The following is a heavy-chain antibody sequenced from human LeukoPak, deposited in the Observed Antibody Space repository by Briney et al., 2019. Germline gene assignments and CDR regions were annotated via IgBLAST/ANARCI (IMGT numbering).Heavy chain of an antibody. CDR1: GYTFINYY. CDR2: INGNGGNV. V-gene: IGHV1-46*01. D-gene: IGHD1-26*01. CDR3: ARPSGSFHRYYYGMDV. Sequence: ASVKLSCKASGYTFINYYMHWVRQAPGQGLEWMGIINGNGGNVNYAQNFQGRVIMTRDTSTSTVYMELSGLRSEDTAVYYCARPSGSFHRYYYGMDVWGQGTTVTVSS. J-gene: IGHJ6*02.